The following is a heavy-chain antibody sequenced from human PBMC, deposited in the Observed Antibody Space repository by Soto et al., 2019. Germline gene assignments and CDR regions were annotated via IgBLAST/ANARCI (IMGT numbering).Heavy chain of an antibody. CDR2: INTDGSST. J-gene: IGHJ4*02. CDR3: AGDRQRRGRSYY. Sequence: GGSLRLSCAASEFTFSSYWMHWVRQAPEKGLVWVSHINTDGSSTNYADSGKGRFTISRDNAKNTLYLQMNSLGPEDTAVYYYAGDRQRRGRSYYWGQGTLVTVSS. CDR1: EFTFSSYW. V-gene: IGHV3-74*01.